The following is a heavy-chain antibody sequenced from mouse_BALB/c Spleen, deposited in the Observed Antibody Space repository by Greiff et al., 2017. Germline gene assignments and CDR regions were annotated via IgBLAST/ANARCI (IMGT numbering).Heavy chain of an antibody. J-gene: IGHJ2*01. CDR1: GFTFSSYG. V-gene: IGHV5-6-3*01. CDR3: ARGRDYGSSLDY. CDR2: INSNGGST. D-gene: IGHD1-1*01. Sequence: EVKVEESGGGLVKPGGSLKLSCAASGFTFSSYGMSWVRQTPDKRLELVATINSNGGSTYYPDSVKGRFTISRDNAKNTLYLQMSSLKSEDTAMYYCARGRDYGSSLDYWGQGTTLTVSS.